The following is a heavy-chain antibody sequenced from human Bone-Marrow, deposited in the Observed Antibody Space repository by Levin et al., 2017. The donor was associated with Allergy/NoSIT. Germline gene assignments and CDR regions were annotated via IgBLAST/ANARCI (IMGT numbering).Heavy chain of an antibody. CDR3: ARGHSTSGFDY. J-gene: IGHJ4*02. CDR2: VHSSGSS. V-gene: IGHV4-34*01. Sequence: SETLSLTCAVEGGSFIGYYWSWIRQPPGKGLEWIGGVHSSGSSDYNPSLESRVNIVLDTSKTQFSLKLNSVTAADTAVYYCARGHSTSGFDYWGQGALVTISS. D-gene: IGHD2/OR15-2a*01. CDR1: GGSFIGYY.